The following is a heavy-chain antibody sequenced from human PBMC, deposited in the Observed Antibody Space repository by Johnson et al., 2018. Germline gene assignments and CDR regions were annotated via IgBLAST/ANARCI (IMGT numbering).Heavy chain of an antibody. D-gene: IGHD2-15*01. Sequence: VQLVESGGGLVKPGGSLRLSCAASEFTFIDYYMNWIRQNAGKGLEWVAVIWSDGSKKYYADSVKGGFTVSRDNSKNTLYLQMNSLRAEDTAIYYCARDRGDCSGGSCWGYFQHWGQGTLVTVSS. J-gene: IGHJ1*01. CDR3: ARDRGDCSGGSCWGYFQH. CDR2: IWSDGSKK. CDR1: EFTFIDYY. V-gene: IGHV3-33*08.